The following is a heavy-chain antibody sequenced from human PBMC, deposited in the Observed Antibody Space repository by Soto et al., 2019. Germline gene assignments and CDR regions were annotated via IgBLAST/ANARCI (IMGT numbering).Heavy chain of an antibody. Sequence: KASETLSLTCAVYGGSFSGYYWSWIRQPPGKGLEWIGEINHSGSTNYNPSLKSRVTISVDTSKNQFSLKLSSVTAADTAVYYCARGRVLSDFDYWGQGTLVTVSS. J-gene: IGHJ4*02. CDR3: ARGRVLSDFDY. CDR1: GGSFSGYY. V-gene: IGHV4-34*01. CDR2: INHSGST.